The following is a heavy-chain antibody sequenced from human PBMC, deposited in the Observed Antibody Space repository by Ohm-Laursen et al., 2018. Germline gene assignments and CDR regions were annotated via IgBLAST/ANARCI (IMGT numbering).Heavy chain of an antibody. CDR1: GFTFSTYG. Sequence: LRLSCSASGFTFSTYGMNWVRLAPGKGLEWVSSISDSGTTTYYADPVKGRFTISRDNPKSMVFLQMSSLRAEDTAVYYCAKHRSATWMHKRFDNWGQGTLVAVSS. D-gene: IGHD5-12*01. CDR2: ISDSGTTT. CDR3: AKHRSATWMHKRFDN. J-gene: IGHJ4*02. V-gene: IGHV3-23*01.